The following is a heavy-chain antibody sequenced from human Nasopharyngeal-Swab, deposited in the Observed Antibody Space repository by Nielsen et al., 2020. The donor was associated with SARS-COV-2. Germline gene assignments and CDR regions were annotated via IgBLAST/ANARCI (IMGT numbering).Heavy chain of an antibody. D-gene: IGHD6-19*01. V-gene: IGHV3-53*01. Sequence: GESLKISCADSGFTVSSNYMSWVRQAPGKGLEWVSVIYSGGSTYYADSVKGRFTISRDNSKNTLYLQMNSLRAEDTAVYYCAREGGSSGWYYFDYWGQGTLVTVSS. CDR1: GFTVSSNY. CDR3: AREGGSSGWYYFDY. J-gene: IGHJ4*02. CDR2: IYSGGST.